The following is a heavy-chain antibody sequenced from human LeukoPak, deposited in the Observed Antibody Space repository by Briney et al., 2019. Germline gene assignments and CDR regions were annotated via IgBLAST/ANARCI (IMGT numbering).Heavy chain of an antibody. V-gene: IGHV3-23*01. CDR3: AKDYGSSWYPYYFDY. CDR2: ISGSGGST. D-gene: IGHD6-13*01. CDR1: GFTFSSYA. Sequence: PGGSLRLSCAASGFTFSSYAMSWVRQAPGKGLEWVSAISGSGGSTYYADSVKGRFTISRDNSKNTLYLQMNSLRAEDTAVYYCAKDYGSSWYPYYFDYWGQGTLVTVSS. J-gene: IGHJ4*02.